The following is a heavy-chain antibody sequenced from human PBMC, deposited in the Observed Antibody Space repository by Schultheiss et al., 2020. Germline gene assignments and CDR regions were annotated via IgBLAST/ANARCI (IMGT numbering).Heavy chain of an antibody. CDR3: ARHPQRADIRYCSSTSCYKPLYYYYGMDV. D-gene: IGHD2-2*02. CDR1: GYSFTSYW. CDR2: IYPGDSDT. J-gene: IGHJ6*02. V-gene: IGHV5-51*01. Sequence: GSLRLSCKGSGYSFTSYWIGWVRQMPGKGLEWMGIIYPGDSDTRYSPSFQGQVTISADKSISTAYLQWSSLKASDTAMYYCARHPQRADIRYCSSTSCYKPLYYYYGMDVWGQGTTVTVSS.